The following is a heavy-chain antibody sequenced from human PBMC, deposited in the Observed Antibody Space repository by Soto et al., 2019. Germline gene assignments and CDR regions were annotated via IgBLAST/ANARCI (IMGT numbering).Heavy chain of an antibody. CDR3: ARQPTVTTTRGFFDS. CDR2: ISYTGTT. V-gene: IGHV4-30-4*01. Sequence: PSETLSLTCTVSGSSISDEYHWTWIRQSPAKGLEWIGYISYTGTTYYNPSLKSRVTISGDTSKNQFSLRMASVTAADTAVYYCARQPTVTTTRGFFDSWGQGSLVTVSS. J-gene: IGHJ4*02. CDR1: GSSISDEYH. D-gene: IGHD4-17*01.